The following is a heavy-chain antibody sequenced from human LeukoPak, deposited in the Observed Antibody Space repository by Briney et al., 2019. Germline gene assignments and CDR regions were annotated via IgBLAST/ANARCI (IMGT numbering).Heavy chain of an antibody. J-gene: IGHJ5*02. CDR1: GFTFSSYA. V-gene: IGHV3-23*01. CDR2: ISGSGGST. D-gene: IGHD6-6*01. CDR3: ARIAARPHWFDP. Sequence: GSLRLSCAASGFTFSSYAMSWVRQAPGKGLEWVSAISGSGGSTYYADSVKGRFTISRDNSKNTLYLQMNSLRAEDTAVYYCARIAARPHWFDPWGQGTLVTVSS.